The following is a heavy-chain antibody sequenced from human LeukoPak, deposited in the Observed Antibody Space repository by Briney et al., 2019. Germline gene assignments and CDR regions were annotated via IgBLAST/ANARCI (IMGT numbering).Heavy chain of an antibody. CDR2: IRYDGSNK. CDR3: AKTRQLTLDY. Sequence: PGGCLRLSCAASGFTFSSYGMHWVRQAPGKGLEWVAFIRYDGSNKYYADSVKGRFTISRDNSKNTLYLLINSLRAEDTAVYYCAKTRQLTLDYWGQGPLVTVSS. V-gene: IGHV3-30*02. J-gene: IGHJ4*02. D-gene: IGHD6-13*01. CDR1: GFTFSSYG.